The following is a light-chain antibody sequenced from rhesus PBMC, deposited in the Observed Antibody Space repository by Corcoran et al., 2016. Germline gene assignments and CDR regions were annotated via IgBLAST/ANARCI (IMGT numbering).Light chain of an antibody. V-gene: IGKV1-25*01. CDR3: QSYKHSPCS. J-gene: IGKJ2*01. Sequence: DIQMTQSPSSLSASVGDRVTITCRASQGITTNLAWYQQTPGKVPKRLIYNASPLQSGIPSRFSGSGSGTECTLTISSLQPEDFSTYYCQSYKHSPCSFGQGTKVEI. CDR1: QGITTN. CDR2: NAS.